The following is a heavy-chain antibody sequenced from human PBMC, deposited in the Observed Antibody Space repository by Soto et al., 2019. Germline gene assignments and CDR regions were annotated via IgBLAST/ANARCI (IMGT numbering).Heavy chain of an antibody. V-gene: IGHV4-59*01. Sequence: PSETLSLTCTVSGGYISSYYWSWIRQPPGKGLEWIGYIYYSGSTNYNPSLKSRVTISVDTSKNQFSLKLSSVTAADTAVYYCARGGYCISTSCYDYYYYGMDVWGQGTTVTVSS. CDR1: GGYISSYY. J-gene: IGHJ6*02. CDR2: IYYSGST. D-gene: IGHD2-2*01. CDR3: ARGGYCISTSCYDYYYYGMDV.